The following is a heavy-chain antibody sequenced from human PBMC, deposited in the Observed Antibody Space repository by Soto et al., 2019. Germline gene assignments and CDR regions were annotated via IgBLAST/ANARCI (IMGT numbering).Heavy chain of an antibody. CDR1: GFSLSTSGMR. CDR3: ARSPLYSSSSGSYYYGMDV. V-gene: IGHV2-70*04. CDR2: IDWDDDK. J-gene: IGHJ6*02. Sequence: SGPTLVNPTQTLTLTCPFSGFSLSTSGMRVSWIRQPPGKALEWLARIDWDDDKFYSTSLKTRLTISKDTSKNQVVLTMTNMDPVDTATYYCARSPLYSSSSGSYYYGMDVWGQGTTVTVSS. D-gene: IGHD6-6*01.